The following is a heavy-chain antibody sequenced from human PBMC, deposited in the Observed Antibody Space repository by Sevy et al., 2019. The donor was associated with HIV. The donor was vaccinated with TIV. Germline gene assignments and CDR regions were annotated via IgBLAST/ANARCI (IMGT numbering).Heavy chain of an antibody. Sequence: SETLSLTCTVSGGSISSGGYYWSWIRQHPGKCLEWIGYIYYSGSTYYNPSLKSRVTISVDTSKNQFSLKLSSVTAADTAVYYCARGYCSGGSCYNDAGFDYWGQRTLVTVSS. V-gene: IGHV4-31*03. CDR2: IYYSGST. D-gene: IGHD2-15*01. J-gene: IGHJ4*02. CDR3: ARGYCSGGSCYNDAGFDY. CDR1: GGSISSGGYY.